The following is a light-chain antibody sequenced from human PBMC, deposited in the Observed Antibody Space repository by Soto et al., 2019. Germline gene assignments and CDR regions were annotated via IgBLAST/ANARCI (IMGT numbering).Light chain of an antibody. CDR2: EGN. CDR1: SDVVGNYNL. J-gene: IGLJ2*01. V-gene: IGLV2-23*01. Sequence: QSALTQPASVSGSPGQSITISCTGTSDVVGNYNLVSWYQQHPGKAPKLIIYEGNKRPSGVSNRFSGSKSANTASLTISGLRAEDEADYYRCSSASRTTPVVFGGGTKLTVL. CDR3: CSSASRTTPVV.